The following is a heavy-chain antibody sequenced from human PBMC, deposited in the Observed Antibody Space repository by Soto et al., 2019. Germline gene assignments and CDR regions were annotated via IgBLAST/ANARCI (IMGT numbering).Heavy chain of an antibody. J-gene: IGHJ4*02. Sequence: QVQLVEYGGGVVQPGRSLRLSCAASGFTFSSYGMHWVRQAPGKGLEWVAVIWYDGSNKYYADSVKGRFTISRDNSKNTLYLQMNSLRAEDTAVYYCPSSYGDYGIDYWGQGTLVTVSS. CDR1: GFTFSSYG. V-gene: IGHV3-33*01. CDR2: IWYDGSNK. D-gene: IGHD4-17*01. CDR3: PSSYGDYGIDY.